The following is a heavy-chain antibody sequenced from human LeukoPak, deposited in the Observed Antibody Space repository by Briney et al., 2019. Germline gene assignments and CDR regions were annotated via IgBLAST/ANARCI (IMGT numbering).Heavy chain of an antibody. CDR2: INHSGST. CDR1: GGSFSGYY. Sequence: SETLSLTCAVYGGSFSGYYWSWIRQPPGKGLEWIGEINHSGSTNYNPSLKSRVTISVDTSKNQFSLKLSSVTAADTAVYYCVRALGYCSSTSCYVKALNYWGQGTLVTVSS. CDR3: VRALGYCSSTSCYVKALNY. D-gene: IGHD2-2*01. J-gene: IGHJ4*02. V-gene: IGHV4-34*01.